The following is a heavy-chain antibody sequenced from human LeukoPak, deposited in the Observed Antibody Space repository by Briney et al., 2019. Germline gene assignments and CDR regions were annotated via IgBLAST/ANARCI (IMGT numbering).Heavy chain of an antibody. J-gene: IGHJ6*02. D-gene: IGHD3-3*01. Sequence: GASVKVSCKASGYTFASYDINWVRQATGQGLEWMGWMNPNSGNTGYAQKFQGRVTMTRNTSISTAYMELSSLRSEDTAVYYCARGGTIFGVVIPYYYYYYGMDVWGQGTTVTVSS. CDR1: GYTFASYD. V-gene: IGHV1-8*01. CDR3: ARGGTIFGVVIPYYYYYYGMDV. CDR2: MNPNSGNT.